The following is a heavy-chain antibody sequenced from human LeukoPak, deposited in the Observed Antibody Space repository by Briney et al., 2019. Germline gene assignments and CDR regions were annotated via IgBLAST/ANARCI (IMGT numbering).Heavy chain of an antibody. CDR2: IYSDNT. V-gene: IGHV3-53*01. CDR3: ARDVPAIAAAGTPDY. CDR1: GFTVSSNS. J-gene: IGHJ4*02. D-gene: IGHD6-13*01. Sequence: GGSLRLSCTVSGFTVSSNSMSWVRQAPGKGLEWVSFIYSDNTHYSDSVKGRFTISRDNSKNTLYLQMNSLRAEDTAVYYCARDVPAIAAAGTPDYWGQGTLVTVSS.